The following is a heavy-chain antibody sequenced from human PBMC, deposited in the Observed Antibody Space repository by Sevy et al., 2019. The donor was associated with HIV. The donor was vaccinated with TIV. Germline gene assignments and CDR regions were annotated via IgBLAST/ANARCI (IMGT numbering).Heavy chain of an antibody. Sequence: SETLSLTCAVYGGSFSGYYWSWIRQPPGKGLEWIGEINHSGSTNYNPSLKSRVTISVDTSKNQFSLKLSSVTAADTAVYYCARADTTVVTGDYFDYWGQGILVTVSS. CDR3: ARADTTVVTGDYFDY. D-gene: IGHD4-17*01. J-gene: IGHJ4*02. CDR1: GGSFSGYY. V-gene: IGHV4-34*01. CDR2: INHSGST.